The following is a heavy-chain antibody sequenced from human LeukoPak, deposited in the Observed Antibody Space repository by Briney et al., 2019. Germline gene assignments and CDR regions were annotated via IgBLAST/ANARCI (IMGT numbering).Heavy chain of an antibody. D-gene: IGHD3-3*01. CDR1: GFTFDDYA. J-gene: IGHJ6*03. CDR2: ISWDGGST. Sequence: GGSLRLSCAASGFTFDDYAMHWVRQAPGKGLEWVSLISWDGGSTYYADSVKGRFTISRDNSKNSLYLQMNSLRAEDTAVYYCARGSYYDFWSGYYRTPYYYYYMDVWGKGTTVTVSS. CDR3: ARGSYYDFWSGYYRTPYYYYYMDV. V-gene: IGHV3-43D*03.